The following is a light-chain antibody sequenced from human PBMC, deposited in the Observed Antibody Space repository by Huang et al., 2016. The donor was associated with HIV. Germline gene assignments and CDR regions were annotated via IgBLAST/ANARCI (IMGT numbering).Light chain of an antibody. J-gene: IGKJ2*01. CDR3: QQSYSPPRT. V-gene: IGKV1-39*01. CDR1: QNMSNY. Sequence: DIQMTQSPSSLSASVGDRVTITCRASQNMSNYLNWYQQKPGKAPKLLIYAASSLQSGVPARVSGSGSGTDFTLTISSLQPEDVATYYCQQSYSPPRTFGQGTKLEIK. CDR2: AAS.